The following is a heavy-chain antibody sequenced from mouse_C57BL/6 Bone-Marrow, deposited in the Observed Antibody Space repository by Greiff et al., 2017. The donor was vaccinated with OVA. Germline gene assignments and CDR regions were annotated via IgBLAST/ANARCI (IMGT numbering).Heavy chain of an antibody. CDR2: INPNNGGT. D-gene: IGHD2-10*01. Sequence: EVQLQQSGPELVKPGASVQIPCKASGYTFTDYNMVWVKQSHGKSLEWIGDINPNNGGTIYNQKFKGKATLTVDKSSSTAYMELRSLTSEDTAVYYCARRAPYSWYFDVRRTGTPDTVST. V-gene: IGHV1-18*01. CDR1: GYTFTDYN. CDR3: ARRAPYSWYFDV. J-gene: IGHJ1*03.